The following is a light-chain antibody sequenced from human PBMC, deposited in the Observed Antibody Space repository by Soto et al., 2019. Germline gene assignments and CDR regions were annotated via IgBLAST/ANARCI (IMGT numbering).Light chain of an antibody. J-gene: IGKJ2*01. V-gene: IGKV2-28*01. CDR3: MQALQTPRT. Sequence: DIVMTQSPLSLPVTPGEPASISCRSSQSLLHSNGYNCLDWYLQRPGQSPQLLIYLGSNRASGVPDRFSGSGSGTDVTLKISRVEAEDVGVYYCMQALQTPRTFGQGTKLEIK. CDR1: QSLLHSNGYNC. CDR2: LGS.